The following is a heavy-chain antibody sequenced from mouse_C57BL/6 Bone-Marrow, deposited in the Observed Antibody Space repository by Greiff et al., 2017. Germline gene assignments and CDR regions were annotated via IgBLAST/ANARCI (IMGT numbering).Heavy chain of an antibody. V-gene: IGHV1-59*01. J-gene: IGHJ2*01. CDR3: ARSYYYGSSWIY. Sequence: VQLKQPGAELVRPGTSVKLSCKASGYTFTSYWMHWVKQRPGQGLEWIGVIDPSDSYTNYNQKFKGKATLTVDTSSSTAYMQLSSLTSEDSAVYYCARSYYYGSSWIYWGQGTTRSVSS. CDR2: IDPSDSYT. D-gene: IGHD1-1*01. CDR1: GYTFTSYW.